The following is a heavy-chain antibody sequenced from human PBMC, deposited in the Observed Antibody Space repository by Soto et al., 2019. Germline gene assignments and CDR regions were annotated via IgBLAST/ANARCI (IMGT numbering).Heavy chain of an antibody. CDR3: ARGRSRVATFYYYYGMDV. V-gene: IGHV1-18*01. J-gene: IGHJ6*02. CDR1: GYTFTSYG. D-gene: IGHD5-12*01. CDR2: ISAYNGNT. Sequence: ASVKVSCKASGYTFTSYGISWVRQAPGQGLEWMGWISAYNGNTNYAQKLQGRDTMTTDRSTSTAYMELRSLRSDDTAVYYCARGRSRVATFYYYYGMDVWGQETTVTVSS.